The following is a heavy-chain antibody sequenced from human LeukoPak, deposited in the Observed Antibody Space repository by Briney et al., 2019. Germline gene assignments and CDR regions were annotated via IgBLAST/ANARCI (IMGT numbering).Heavy chain of an antibody. CDR3: SLLAVASPQDY. CDR1: GFIFSTYE. J-gene: IGHJ4*02. V-gene: IGHV3-48*03. CDR2: ISSGGTIT. Sequence: PGGSLRLSCAASGFIFSTYEMHWVRQAPGKGLEWVSDISSGGTITYYADSVRGRFTTSRDNAKNLLYLQMHSLRAEDTAIYYCSLLAVASPQDYWGQGTLVTVSS. D-gene: IGHD6-19*01.